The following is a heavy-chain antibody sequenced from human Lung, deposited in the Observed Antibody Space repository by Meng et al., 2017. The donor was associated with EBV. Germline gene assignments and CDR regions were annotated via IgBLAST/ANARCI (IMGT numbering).Heavy chain of an antibody. CDR3: ARDSPLDGCSLLDY. CDR1: GYTFTSYA. V-gene: IGHV7-4-1*02. CDR2: IDPNTGNP. D-gene: IGHD5-24*01. Sequence: QVALVQSGLELKQPGASVKVSCRPSGYTFTSYAINWVRQAPGQGPDWMGWIDPNTGNPTYDQGFTGRFVFSLDTSVSTAYLQINSLRADDTAVYYCARDSPLDGCSLLDYWGQGTLVTVSS. J-gene: IGHJ4*02.